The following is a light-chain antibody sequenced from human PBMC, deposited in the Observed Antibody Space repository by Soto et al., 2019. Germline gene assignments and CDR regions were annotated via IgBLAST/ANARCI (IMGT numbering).Light chain of an antibody. Sequence: EIVLTQSPATLSLSPGERAILSCRASQSVGTYLAWYQQKPGQAPRLLIYDASNRATGIPARFGGSGSGTDFTLTITSLAPQPFAAYSCQQRRNWPGTFGPATKVDI. CDR2: DAS. CDR1: QSVGTY. V-gene: IGKV3-11*01. J-gene: IGKJ3*01. CDR3: QQRRNWPGT.